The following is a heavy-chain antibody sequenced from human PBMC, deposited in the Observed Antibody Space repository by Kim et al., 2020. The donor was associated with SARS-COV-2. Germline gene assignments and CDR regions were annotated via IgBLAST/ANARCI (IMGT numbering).Heavy chain of an antibody. D-gene: IGHD1-26*01. CDR1: GFTFSHYA. CDR3: AKVLAGAYGMDV. V-gene: IGHV3-23*01. Sequence: GGSLRLSCAASGFTFSHYAMNWVRQVSGKGLDWVSSVVGGGSSAYYADAVKGRVTISRDNSKNILYLQMNSLRAEDTAIYSCAKVLAGAYGMDVWGQGTAVTVSS. CDR2: VVGGGSSA. J-gene: IGHJ6*02.